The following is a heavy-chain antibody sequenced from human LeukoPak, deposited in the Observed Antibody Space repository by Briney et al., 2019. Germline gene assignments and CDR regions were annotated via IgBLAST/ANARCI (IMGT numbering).Heavy chain of an antibody. D-gene: IGHD5-24*01. V-gene: IGHV4-39*07. J-gene: IGHJ4*02. Sequence: SSETLSLTCTVSGGSISSSSYYWGWIRQPPGKGLEWIGSIYYSGSTYYNPSLKSRVTISVDTSKNQFSLKLSSVTAADTAVYYCAIDVEMATIPYWGQGTLVTVSS. CDR2: IYYSGST. CDR3: AIDVEMATIPY. CDR1: GGSISSSSYY.